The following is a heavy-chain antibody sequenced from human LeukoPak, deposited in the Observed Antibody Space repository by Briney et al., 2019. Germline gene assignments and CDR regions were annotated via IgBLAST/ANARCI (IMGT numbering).Heavy chain of an antibody. CDR2: IIPILGIA. CDR3: ARDRGEGDIVVVPVFDY. D-gene: IGHD2-2*01. V-gene: IGHV1-69*04. J-gene: IGHJ4*02. Sequence: SVKVSCKASGGTFSSYAISWVRQAPGQGLEWMGRIIPILGIANYAQKFQGRVTITADKSTSTAYMELSSLRSEDTAVYYCARDRGEGDIVVVPVFDYWGQGTLVTVSS. CDR1: GGTFSSYA.